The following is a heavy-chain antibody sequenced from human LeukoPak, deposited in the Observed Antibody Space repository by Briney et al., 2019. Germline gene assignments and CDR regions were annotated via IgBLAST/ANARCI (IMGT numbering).Heavy chain of an antibody. CDR3: ATIGSHSSSSVDYYYYMDV. J-gene: IGHJ6*03. Sequence: GASVKVSCKVSGYTLTELSMHWVRQAPGKGLEWMGGFDPEDGETIYAQKFQGRVTMTEDTSTDTAYMELSSLRSEDTAVYYCATIGSHSSSSVDYYYYMDVWGKGTTVTVSS. CDR1: GYTLTELS. CDR2: FDPEDGET. D-gene: IGHD6-6*01. V-gene: IGHV1-24*01.